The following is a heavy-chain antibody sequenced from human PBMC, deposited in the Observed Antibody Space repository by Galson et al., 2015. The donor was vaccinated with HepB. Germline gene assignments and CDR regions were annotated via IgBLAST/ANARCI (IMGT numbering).Heavy chain of an antibody. Sequence: SLRLSCAASGFTFSGSAMHWVRQASGKGLEWVGRIRSKANSYATAYAASVKGRFTISRDDSKNTAYLQMNSLKTEDTAVYYCTRQKAMVRGVITHYYGMDVWGQGTTVTVSS. V-gene: IGHV3-73*01. J-gene: IGHJ6*02. CDR3: TRQKAMVRGVITHYYGMDV. D-gene: IGHD3-10*01. CDR1: GFTFSGSA. CDR2: IRSKANSYAT.